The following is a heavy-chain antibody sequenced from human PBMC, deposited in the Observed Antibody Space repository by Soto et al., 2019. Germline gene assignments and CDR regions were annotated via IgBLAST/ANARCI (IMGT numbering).Heavy chain of an antibody. CDR1: GFSLSTSGVG. V-gene: IGHV2-5*02. Sequence: QITLKESGPTLVKPTQTLTLTCTFSGFSLSTSGVGVGWIRQPPGKALEWLALIYWDGDKRYSPSLRSRLTINKDTSKNQVVLTMTNMDPVDTATYFCAHRLLSSSGWFIFDYWGQGTLVTVSS. D-gene: IGHD6-19*01. CDR3: AHRLLSSSGWFIFDY. J-gene: IGHJ4*02. CDR2: IYWDGDK.